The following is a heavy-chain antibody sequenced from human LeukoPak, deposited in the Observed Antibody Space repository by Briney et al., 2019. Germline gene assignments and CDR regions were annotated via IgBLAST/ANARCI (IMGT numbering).Heavy chain of an antibody. CDR2: INPNSGGT. CDR1: GYTFTGYY. J-gene: IGHJ6*03. CDR3: ARVIFYYDSSGYYGQEYYYMDV. D-gene: IGHD3-22*01. Sequence: RASVKVSRKASGYTFTGYYMHWVRQAPGQGLEWMGWINPNSGGTNYAQKFQGRVTMTRDTSISTAYMELSRLRSDDTAVYYCARVIFYYDSSGYYGQEYYYMDVWGKGTTVTVSS. V-gene: IGHV1-2*02.